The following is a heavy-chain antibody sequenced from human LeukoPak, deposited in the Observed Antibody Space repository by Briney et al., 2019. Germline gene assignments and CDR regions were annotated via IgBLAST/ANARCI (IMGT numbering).Heavy chain of an antibody. CDR2: IDYSGST. V-gene: IGHV4-59*08. CDR3: ARSTVTTPDY. D-gene: IGHD4-17*01. CDR1: GGSISSYY. J-gene: IGHJ4*02. Sequence: SSETLSLTCTVSGGSISSYYWSWIRQPPGKGLEWIGYIDYSGSTNYNPSLKSRVTISVDTSKNQFSLKLSSVTAADTAVYYCARSTVTTPDYWGQGTLVTVSS.